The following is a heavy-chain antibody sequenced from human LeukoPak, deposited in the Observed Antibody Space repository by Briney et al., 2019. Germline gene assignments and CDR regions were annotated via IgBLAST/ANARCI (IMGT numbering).Heavy chain of an antibody. D-gene: IGHD2-2*02. CDR1: GGSISNYY. J-gene: IGHJ4*02. CDR3: ARRYTASPGERFDY. V-gene: IGHV4-59*08. Sequence: SETLSLTCTVSGGSISNYYWTWIRQPPGKGLEWIGYIYYSGSTSYNPPLNSRVTISLDTSKNQFSLMLRSLTAADTAVYYCARRYTASPGERFDYWGQGTLVTASS. CDR2: IYYSGST.